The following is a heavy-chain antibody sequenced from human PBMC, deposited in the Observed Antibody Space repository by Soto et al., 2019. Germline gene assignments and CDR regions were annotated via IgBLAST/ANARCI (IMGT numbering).Heavy chain of an antibody. CDR1: GFTFSSYG. Sequence: GGSLRLSCAASGFTFSSYGMHWVRQAPGKGLEWVAVIWYDGSNKYYADSVKGRFTISRDNSKNTLYLQMNSLRAEDTAVYYCAKPELWFYCGMDVWGQGTTVTVSS. CDR2: IWYDGSNK. CDR3: AKPELWFYCGMDV. V-gene: IGHV3-33*06. D-gene: IGHD5-18*01. J-gene: IGHJ6*02.